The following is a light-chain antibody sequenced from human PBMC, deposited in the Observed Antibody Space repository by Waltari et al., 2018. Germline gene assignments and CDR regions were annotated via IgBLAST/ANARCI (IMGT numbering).Light chain of an antibody. Sequence: DIVMTQSPDTLAGSLGERGTINCKYSQSLLDNSNDKNYLAWYQQKPGQPPKLLFYWASTRPSGVPDRISGSGSVTDFTLTISILQAEDVAVYYCQQYYGRRKFGQGTRVEIK. CDR3: QQYYGRRK. V-gene: IGKV4-1*01. CDR1: QSLLDNSNDKNY. CDR2: WAS. J-gene: IGKJ1*01.